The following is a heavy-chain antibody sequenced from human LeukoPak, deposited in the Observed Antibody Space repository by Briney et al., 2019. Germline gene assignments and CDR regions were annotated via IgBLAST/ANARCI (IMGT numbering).Heavy chain of an antibody. D-gene: IGHD2-2*01. V-gene: IGHV1-69*04. J-gene: IGHJ6*02. CDR1: VGTFSIDA. CDR3: ARVLPRDIVVVPAATYYYGMDV. CDR2: GITILGIT. Sequence: SVTVSFEGSVGTFSIDAISWVRQAPGEGGEGVGRGITILGITNYAQKFQGRVTITADKSTSTAYMELSSLRSEDTAVYYCARVLPRDIVVVPAATYYYGMDVWGQGTTVTVSS.